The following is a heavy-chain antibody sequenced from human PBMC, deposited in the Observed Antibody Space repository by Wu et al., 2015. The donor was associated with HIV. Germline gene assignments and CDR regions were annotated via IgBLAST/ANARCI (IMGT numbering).Heavy chain of an antibody. CDR2: ITIYTSGT. Sequence: QVQLVQSGAEVKKPGSSVKVSCKASGGTFSSYAISWVRQAPGQGLEWLGWITIYTSGTKYAQKFRDKISMTTDASTSTAYLHLRRLTSDDTALYYCARGEWEESTGTLPLIYWGRGTLVTVS. J-gene: IGHJ4*02. CDR3: ARGEWEESTGTLPLIY. CDR1: GGTFSSYA. V-gene: IGHV1-18*01. D-gene: IGHD1-1*01.